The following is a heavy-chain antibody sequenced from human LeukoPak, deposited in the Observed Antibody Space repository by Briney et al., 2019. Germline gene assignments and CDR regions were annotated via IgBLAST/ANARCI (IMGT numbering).Heavy chain of an antibody. J-gene: IGHJ4*02. D-gene: IGHD4-17*01. CDR3: ARSATVTTGYFDY. V-gene: IGHV4-39*07. Sequence: SETLSLTCSVSGGSISSSGHYWGWIRQSPEKGLDWIGSIYSNGNTYYNPSVKSRVTISVDTSKKQFSMKLTSVTAAETAVYXCARSATVTTGYFDYWGQGALVTVSS. CDR2: IYSNGNT. CDR1: GGSISSSGHY.